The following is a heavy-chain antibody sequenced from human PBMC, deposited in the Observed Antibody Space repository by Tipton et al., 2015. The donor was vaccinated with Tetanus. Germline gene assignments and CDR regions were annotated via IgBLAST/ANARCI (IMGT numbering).Heavy chain of an antibody. Sequence: TLSLTCAVYGGSSSSFYWSWIRQPPGKGLEWIGYIYYSGSTNYNPSLKSRVTISVDTSKNQFSLKLSSVTAADTAVYYCACNPNIAAAGTGEDSGWFDPWGQGTLVTVSS. V-gene: IGHV4-59*01. CDR2: IYYSGST. D-gene: IGHD6-13*01. J-gene: IGHJ5*02. CDR3: ACNPNIAAAGTGEDSGWFDP. CDR1: GGSSSSFY.